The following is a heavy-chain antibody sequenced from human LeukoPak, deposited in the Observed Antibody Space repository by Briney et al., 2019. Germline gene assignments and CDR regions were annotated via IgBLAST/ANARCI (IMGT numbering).Heavy chain of an antibody. D-gene: IGHD3-9*01. CDR2: ISYDGSNK. CDR3: ARGDDILTGYLNSYYFDY. Sequence: PGGSLRLSWAASGFTFSSYAMHWVRQAPGKGLEWVAVISYDGSNKYYADSVKGRFTISRDNSKNTPYLQMNSLRAEDTAVYYCARGDDILTGYLNSYYFDYWGQGTLVTVSS. J-gene: IGHJ4*02. V-gene: IGHV3-30*04. CDR1: GFTFSSYA.